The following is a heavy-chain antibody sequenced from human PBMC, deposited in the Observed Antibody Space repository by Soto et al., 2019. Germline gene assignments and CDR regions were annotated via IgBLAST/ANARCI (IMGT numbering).Heavy chain of an antibody. CDR2: INHSGST. Sequence: SETLSLTCAVYGASFSGYYWNWIRQPPGKGLEWIGEINHSGSTNYNPSLKSRVTISVDTSKNQFSLKLSSVTAADTAVYYCARDPTVTYGMDVWGQGTTVT. V-gene: IGHV4-34*01. CDR1: GASFSGYY. J-gene: IGHJ6*02. CDR3: ARDPTVTYGMDV. D-gene: IGHD4-17*01.